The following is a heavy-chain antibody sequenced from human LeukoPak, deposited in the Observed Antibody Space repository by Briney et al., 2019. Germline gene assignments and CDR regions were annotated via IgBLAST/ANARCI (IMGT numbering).Heavy chain of an antibody. J-gene: IGHJ6*03. CDR3: TEERYYDSSGYRHQYYYYMDV. Sequence: GGSLRLSCAASGFTFSNAWMSWVRQAPGKGLEWVGRIKSKTDGGTTDYAAHVKGRFTISRDDSKNTLYLQMNSLKTEDTAVYYCTEERYYDSSGYRHQYYYYMDVWGKGTTVTVSS. D-gene: IGHD3-22*01. CDR1: GFTFSNAW. CDR2: IKSKTDGGTT. V-gene: IGHV3-15*01.